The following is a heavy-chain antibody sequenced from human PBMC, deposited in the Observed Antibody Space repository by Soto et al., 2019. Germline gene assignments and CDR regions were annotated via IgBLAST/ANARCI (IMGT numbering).Heavy chain of an antibody. CDR2: IIPIFGTA. CDR1: GGTFSSYA. Sequence: QVQLVQSGAEVKKPGSSVKVSCKASGGTFSSYAISWVRQAPGQGLEWMGGIIPIFGTANYAQKFQGRVTIIADESTSTAYMGLSSLRSEDTAVYYCARDRGSDSSSWFGRGPNWFDPWGQGTLVTVSS. CDR3: ARDRGSDSSSWFGRGPNWFDP. J-gene: IGHJ5*02. D-gene: IGHD6-13*01. V-gene: IGHV1-69*01.